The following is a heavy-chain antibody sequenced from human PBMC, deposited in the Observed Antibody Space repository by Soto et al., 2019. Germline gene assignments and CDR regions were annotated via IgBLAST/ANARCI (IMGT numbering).Heavy chain of an antibody. D-gene: IGHD3-3*02. CDR2: INSDGSSR. Sequence: GGSLRLSCAASGFSFSGYWMHWVRQGPGKGLEWVSRINSDGSSRSYADSVKGRFTISRDNAKKTLYPQLNSLRAEDTAVYYCASALLGYAYYYAMDVWGQGATVTVSS. CDR3: ASALLGYAYYYAMDV. CDR1: GFSFSGYW. J-gene: IGHJ6*02. V-gene: IGHV3-74*01.